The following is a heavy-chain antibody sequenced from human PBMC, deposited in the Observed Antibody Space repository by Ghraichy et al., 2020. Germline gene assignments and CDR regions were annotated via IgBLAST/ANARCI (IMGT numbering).Heavy chain of an antibody. CDR1: GYTFTSYD. Sequence: ASVKVSCKASGYTFTSYDINWVRQATGQGLEWMGWMNPNSGNTGYAQKFQGRVTMTRNTSISTAYMELSSLRSEDTAVYYCARGNPTGTTSYYYGMDVWGQGTTVTVSS. J-gene: IGHJ6*02. V-gene: IGHV1-8*01. CDR2: MNPNSGNT. CDR3: ARGNPTGTTSYYYGMDV. D-gene: IGHD1-7*01.